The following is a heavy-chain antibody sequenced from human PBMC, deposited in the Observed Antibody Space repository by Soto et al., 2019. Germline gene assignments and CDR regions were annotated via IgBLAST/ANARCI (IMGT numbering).Heavy chain of an antibody. J-gene: IGHJ4*02. Sequence: SETLSLTCTVSGGSISSGDYYWSWIRQPPGKGLEWIGYIYYSGSTYYNPSLKSRVTISVDTSKNQFSLKLSSVTAADTAVYYCARALPTIAAAGTAPYYFDYWGQGTLVTVSS. CDR2: IYYSGST. CDR1: GGSISSGDYY. D-gene: IGHD6-13*01. V-gene: IGHV4-30-4*01. CDR3: ARALPTIAAAGTAPYYFDY.